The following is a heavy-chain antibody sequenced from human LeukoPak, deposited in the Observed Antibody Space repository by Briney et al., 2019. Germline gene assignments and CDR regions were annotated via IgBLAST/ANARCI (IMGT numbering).Heavy chain of an antibody. Sequence: PGGSLKLSCAASGFTFSSYWMSWIRQASGKGLEWVANIKKDGSERYFVDSVKGRFTISRDNAKTSLYLQMISLRADDTAVYYCARESGAGPFDYWGQGTLVTVSS. CDR3: ARESGAGPFDY. J-gene: IGHJ4*02. D-gene: IGHD3-10*01. CDR1: GFTFSSYW. CDR2: IKKDGSER. V-gene: IGHV3-7*01.